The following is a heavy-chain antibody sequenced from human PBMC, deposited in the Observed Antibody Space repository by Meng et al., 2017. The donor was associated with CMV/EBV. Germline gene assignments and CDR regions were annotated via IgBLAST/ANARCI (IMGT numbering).Heavy chain of an antibody. J-gene: IGHJ6*02. CDR3: ARVSYDFWSAVRGYYYYGMDV. V-gene: IGHV3-53*01. D-gene: IGHD3-3*01. Sequence: GGSLRLSCSASGFSFGSSAMNWVRQAPGKGLEWVSVIYSGGSTYYADSVKGRFTISRDNSKNTLYLQMNSLRAEDTAVYYCARVSYDFWSAVRGYYYYGMDVWGQGTTVTVSS. CDR2: IYSGGST. CDR1: GFSFGSSA.